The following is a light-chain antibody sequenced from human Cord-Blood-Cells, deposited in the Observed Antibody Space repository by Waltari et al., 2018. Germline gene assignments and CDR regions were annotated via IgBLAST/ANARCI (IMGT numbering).Light chain of an antibody. CDR2: EVS. CDR3: SSYTSSSTLVV. CDR1: SSAVGGYTY. V-gene: IGLV2-14*01. Sequence: QSALTQPASVSGSPGQSITISCTVTSSAVGGYTYVPWYQQHPGKAPKRMIYEVSNRPSGVSNRFSGSKSGNTASLTISGLQAEDEADYYCSSYTSSSTLVVFGGGTKLTVL. J-gene: IGLJ2*01.